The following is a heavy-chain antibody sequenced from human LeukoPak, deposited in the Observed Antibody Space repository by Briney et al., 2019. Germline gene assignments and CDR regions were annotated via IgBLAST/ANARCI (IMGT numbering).Heavy chain of an antibody. D-gene: IGHD7-27*01. CDR1: GYTFTGYY. Sequence: GASVKVSCKASGYTFTGYYMHWVRQAPGQGLDWMGRINPNSGGTNYAQKFQGRVTMTRDTSISTAYMELSRLRSDDTAVYYCARASPNWGCFDNWGQGTLVTVSS. CDR3: ARASPNWGCFDN. CDR2: INPNSGGT. V-gene: IGHV1-2*06. J-gene: IGHJ4*02.